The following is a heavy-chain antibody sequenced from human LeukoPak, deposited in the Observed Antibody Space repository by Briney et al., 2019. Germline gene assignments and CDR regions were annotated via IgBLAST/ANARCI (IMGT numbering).Heavy chain of an antibody. V-gene: IGHV3-23*01. Sequence: GGSLRLSCAASGFTFSSYAMNWVRQAPGKGLEWVSAICSNDNNTYYANSVKGRFTISRDNSKNTLSLQLNSLRAEDTAVYYCAKGTSSSCYSAPNYWGQGTLVTVSS. D-gene: IGHD2-15*01. CDR1: GFTFSSYA. CDR3: AKGTSSSCYSAPNY. CDR2: ICSNDNNT. J-gene: IGHJ4*02.